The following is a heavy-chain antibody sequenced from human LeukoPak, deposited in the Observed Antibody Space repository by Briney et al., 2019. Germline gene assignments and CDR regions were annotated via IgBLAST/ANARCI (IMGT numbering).Heavy chain of an antibody. V-gene: IGHV3-7*01. CDR3: ARDPLRYCSSTSCYGRDAFDI. CDR2: IKQDGSEI. Sequence: PGGSLRLSCAAPGFTFSNYWMGWVRQAPGKGLEWVANIKQDGSEIYYVDSVKGRFTISRDNAKNSLYLQMNSLRAEDTAVYYCARDPLRYCSSTSCYGRDAFDIWGQGTMVTVSS. J-gene: IGHJ3*02. CDR1: GFTFSNYW. D-gene: IGHD2-2*01.